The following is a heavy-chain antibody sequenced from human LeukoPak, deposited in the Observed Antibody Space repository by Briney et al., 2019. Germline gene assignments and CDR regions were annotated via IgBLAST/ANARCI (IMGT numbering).Heavy chain of an antibody. CDR3: AREGYDSSAYPRLLDY. V-gene: IGHV3-53*04. CDR1: GLTFRSNY. Sequence: GGSLRLSCAASGLTFRSNYMTWVRQAPGKGLEWVSTLQSAGGTYYSDAVKGRFTISRHISKNTGYLQMNNLRAEDTAVYYCAREGYDSSAYPRLLDYWGQGTLVTVSS. CDR2: LQSAGGT. D-gene: IGHD3-22*01. J-gene: IGHJ4*02.